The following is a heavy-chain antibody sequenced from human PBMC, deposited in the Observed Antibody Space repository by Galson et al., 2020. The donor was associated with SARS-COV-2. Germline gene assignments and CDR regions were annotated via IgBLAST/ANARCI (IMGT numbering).Heavy chain of an antibody. V-gene: IGHV3-23*01. J-gene: IGHJ6*02. D-gene: IGHD4-17*01. CDR3: AKRGPGTTVVTDYYYYYGMDV. CDR2: SGGST. Sequence: SGGSTYYADSVKGRFTISRDNSKNTLYLQMNSLRAEDTAVYYCAKRGPGTTVVTDYYYYYGMDVWGQGTTVTVSS.